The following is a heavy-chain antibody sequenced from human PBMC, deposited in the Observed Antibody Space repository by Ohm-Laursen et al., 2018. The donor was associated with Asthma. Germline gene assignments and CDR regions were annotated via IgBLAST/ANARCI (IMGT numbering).Heavy chain of an antibody. CDR2: MWYDGSNK. J-gene: IGHJ6*02. CDR1: GFIFSSYG. D-gene: IGHD5-18*01. V-gene: IGHV3-33*01. Sequence: SLRLSCTASGFIFSSYGMHWVRQAPGKGLEWVAVMWYDGSNKYYADSVKGRFTSSRDNSKNTLYLQMNSLIAEDTAVYYCAVDTAMGYGIDVWGQGTTVTVSS. CDR3: AVDTAMGYGIDV.